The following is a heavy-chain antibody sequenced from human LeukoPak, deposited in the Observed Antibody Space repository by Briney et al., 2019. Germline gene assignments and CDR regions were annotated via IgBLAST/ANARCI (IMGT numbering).Heavy chain of an antibody. CDR1: GGSISSDSHF. V-gene: IGHV4-39*07. Sequence: PSETLSLTCTVSGGSISSDSHFWGWVRQPPGKGLEWIGNIYYTGITYYHSSLKGRVTISLDKSRNHFSLKLTSVTAADSAVYYCARGDEYHYYYYYMDVWGKGTTVTVSS. CDR2: IYYTGIT. CDR3: ARGDEYHYYYYYMDV. D-gene: IGHD2-2*02. J-gene: IGHJ6*03.